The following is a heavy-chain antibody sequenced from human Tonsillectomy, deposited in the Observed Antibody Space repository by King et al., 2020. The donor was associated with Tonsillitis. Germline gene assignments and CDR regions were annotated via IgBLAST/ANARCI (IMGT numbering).Heavy chain of an antibody. V-gene: IGHV1-2*04. CDR2: INPNSGDT. CDR1: GYTFIGYY. Sequence: VQLVESGAEVKKPGASVKVYCKASGYTFIGYYIHWVRQAPGHGLEWMGWINPNSGDTNYAQNFQGWVTMTRDTSINTAYMEFSRLRSDDTAVYYCARDGGGSYRDALDIWGQGTMVTVSS. CDR3: ARDGGGSYRDALDI. D-gene: IGHD1-26*01. J-gene: IGHJ3*02.